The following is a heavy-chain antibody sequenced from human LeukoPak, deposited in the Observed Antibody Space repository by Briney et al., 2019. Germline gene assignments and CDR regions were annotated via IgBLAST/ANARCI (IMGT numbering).Heavy chain of an antibody. CDR2: IYYSGST. CDR1: GVSISSDSYY. CDR3: AGRPDYYDSSYYYQEGDY. J-gene: IGHJ4*02. V-gene: IGHV4-39*01. D-gene: IGHD3-22*01. Sequence: PSETLSLTCTVSGVSISSDSYYWGWLRQPPGKGLEWIGSIYYSGSTYYNPSLKSRVTISVDTSKNQFSLKLSSVTAADTAVYYCAGRPDYYDSSYYYQEGDYWGQGTLVTVSS.